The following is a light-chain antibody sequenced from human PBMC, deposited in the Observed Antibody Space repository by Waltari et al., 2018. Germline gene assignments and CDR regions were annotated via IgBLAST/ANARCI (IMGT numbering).Light chain of an antibody. V-gene: IGKV1-5*03. J-gene: IGKJ1*01. CDR1: QSISSW. CDR3: QQHNSYSPWT. Sequence: DIQMTQSPSTLSASVGDRVTITCRASQSISSWLAWYQQKPGKAPKLLIYKASSLESGVPSRVSGSGSGTEFTLTISSLQPDDFATYYCQQHNSYSPWTFGQGTKVEIK. CDR2: KAS.